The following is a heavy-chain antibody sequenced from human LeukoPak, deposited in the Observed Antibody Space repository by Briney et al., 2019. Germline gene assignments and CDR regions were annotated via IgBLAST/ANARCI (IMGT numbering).Heavy chain of an antibody. D-gene: IGHD6-6*01. Sequence: SQTLSLTCTVSGGSITSGSNYWTWIRQPAGKGLEWIVRIYTNGKTNYNPSLRSRVTISLDTSKNQFSLELTSVTAADTAVYYCARDYRIAGRPGWFDPWGQGTLVTFSS. V-gene: IGHV4-61*02. CDR1: GGSITSGSNY. CDR2: IYTNGKT. J-gene: IGHJ5*02. CDR3: ARDYRIAGRPGWFDP.